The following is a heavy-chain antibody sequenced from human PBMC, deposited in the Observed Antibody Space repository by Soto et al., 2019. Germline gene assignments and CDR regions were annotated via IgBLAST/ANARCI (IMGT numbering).Heavy chain of an antibody. J-gene: IGHJ5*02. D-gene: IGHD2-2*01. CDR2: IYYSGST. Sequence: SETLSLTCTVSGGSISSYYWSWIRQPPGKGLEWIGYIYYSGSTNYNPSLKSRVTISVDTSKNQFSLKLSSVTAADTAVYYCARKVLGYCSSTSCYGWFDPWGQGTLVTVS. CDR3: ARKVLGYCSSTSCYGWFDP. V-gene: IGHV4-59*01. CDR1: GGSISSYY.